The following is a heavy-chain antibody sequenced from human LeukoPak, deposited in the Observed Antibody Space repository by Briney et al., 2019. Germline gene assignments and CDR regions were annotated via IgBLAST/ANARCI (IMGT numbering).Heavy chain of an antibody. V-gene: IGHV1-2*02. D-gene: IGHD6-6*01. CDR3: AREGGQIVGVLYGMDV. CDR2: INPNRGGT. CDR1: VYTLTGYD. J-gene: IGHJ6*02. Sequence: ASVKVSCKAAVYTLTGYDMEWVRQAPGEGLEGRGWINPNRGGTNYAQQFQGRVHMTRDPFIRHAYMELSRLRYDDTAVYYCAREGGQIVGVLYGMDVWGQGTTVTVSS.